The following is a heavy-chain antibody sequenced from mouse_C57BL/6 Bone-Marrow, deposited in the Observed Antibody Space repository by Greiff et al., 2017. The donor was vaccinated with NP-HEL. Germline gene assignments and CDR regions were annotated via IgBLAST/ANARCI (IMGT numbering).Heavy chain of an antibody. CDR3: TTGSLITTVHWYFDV. CDR2: IDPEDGDT. V-gene: IGHV14-1*01. CDR1: GFNIKDYY. Sequence: VQLKESGAELVRPGASVKLSCTASGFNIKDYYLHWVKQRPEQGLEWIGRIDPEDGDTEYDPKFQGKATMTADTSSNTAYLQLSSLTSEDTAVYYCTTGSLITTVHWYFDVWGTGTTVTVSS. D-gene: IGHD1-1*01. J-gene: IGHJ1*03.